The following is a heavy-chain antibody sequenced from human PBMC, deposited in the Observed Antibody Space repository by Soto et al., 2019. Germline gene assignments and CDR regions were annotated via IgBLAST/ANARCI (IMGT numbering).Heavy chain of an antibody. J-gene: IGHJ4*02. CDR2: IGRSGETI. CDR3: ARDSRGGAARRPTFYY. D-gene: IGHD6-6*01. Sequence: GGSLRLSCVGSGFTFSSFEMNCVRQTPGKGLEWLSYIGRSGETIYYADSVKGRFTISRDNAKSSLFLQMNGLRDEDTGIYYCARDSRGGAARRPTFYYWGRGTLVTVSS. V-gene: IGHV3-48*03. CDR1: GFTFSSFE.